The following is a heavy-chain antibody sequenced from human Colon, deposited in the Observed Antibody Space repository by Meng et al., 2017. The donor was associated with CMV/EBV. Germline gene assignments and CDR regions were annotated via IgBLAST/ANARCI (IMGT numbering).Heavy chain of an antibody. J-gene: IGHJ6*02. V-gene: IGHV5-51*01. Sequence: GESLKISCKGSGYSFSKYCLAWVRQMSGRGLEWVGIICPRDSDTRYSPSFQGQVIITADKSITPAYLQWSSLKASDTAISYCARLGAAPDYYYYAMDVWGQGTPVTVSS. CDR3: ARLGAAPDYYYYAMDV. D-gene: IGHD6-13*01. CDR1: GYSFSKYC. CDR2: ICPRDSDT.